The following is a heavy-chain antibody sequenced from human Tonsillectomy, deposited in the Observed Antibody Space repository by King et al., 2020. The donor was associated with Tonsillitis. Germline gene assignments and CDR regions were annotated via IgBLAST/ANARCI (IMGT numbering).Heavy chain of an antibody. V-gene: IGHV3-23*04. CDR1: GFTFNIYA. J-gene: IGHJ6*02. CDR3: AKDYFWGGGNYHYGLDV. CDR2: ITASGGSS. D-gene: IGHD3-16*01. Sequence: VQLVESGGGLVQPGGSLRLSCAASGFTFNIYAMNWVRQAPGKGLEWVSGITASGGSSFYMDSVKGRFTVSRDNYKNTLDLAMHSLGAEDTGIYYCAKDYFWGGGNYHYGLDVWGQGTTVTVSS.